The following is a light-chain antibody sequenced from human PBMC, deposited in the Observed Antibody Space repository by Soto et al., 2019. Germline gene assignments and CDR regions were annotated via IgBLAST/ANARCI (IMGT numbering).Light chain of an antibody. V-gene: IGLV1-44*01. CDR1: SSNIGRNT. CDR3: AAWDDTSSFV. CDR2: TND. Sequence: QSVLTQPPSASGTPGQRVIISCSGGSSNIGRNTVNWYQHLPGTAPRLLIYTNDQRPSGVPDRFSGSKSGTSASLAISGLQSEDEADYYCAAWDDTSSFVFGTGTKDTDL. J-gene: IGLJ1*01.